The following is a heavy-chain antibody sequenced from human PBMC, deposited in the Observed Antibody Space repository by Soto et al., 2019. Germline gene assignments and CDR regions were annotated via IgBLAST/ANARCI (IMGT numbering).Heavy chain of an antibody. V-gene: IGHV1-18*01. CDR3: ARDIVAASTTTFRRRGQGYGNDY. CDR2: ISPYNGTT. CDR1: GYTFTSYG. J-gene: IGHJ4*02. Sequence: ASVKVSCKASGYTFTSYGISWVRQAPGQGLEWMGWISPYNGTTTYAQKFQGRVTMTTDTSTTTVNMEMNSLRSEDTATYFCARDIVAASTTTFRRRGQGYGNDYWGQGTLVTVSS. D-gene: IGHD5-18*01.